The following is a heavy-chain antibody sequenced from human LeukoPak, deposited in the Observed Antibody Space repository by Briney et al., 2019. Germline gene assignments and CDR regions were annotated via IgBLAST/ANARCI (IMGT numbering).Heavy chain of an antibody. Sequence: GPVKVSCKASGYTFTGYYMHWVRQAPGQGLEWMGWINPNSGGTNYAQKFQGRVTMTRDTSISTAYMELSRLRSDDTAVYYCARVEGRDYDYGDPEFRYWGQGTLVTVSS. CDR1: GYTFTGYY. D-gene: IGHD4-17*01. V-gene: IGHV1-2*02. J-gene: IGHJ4*02. CDR3: ARVEGRDYDYGDPEFRY. CDR2: INPNSGGT.